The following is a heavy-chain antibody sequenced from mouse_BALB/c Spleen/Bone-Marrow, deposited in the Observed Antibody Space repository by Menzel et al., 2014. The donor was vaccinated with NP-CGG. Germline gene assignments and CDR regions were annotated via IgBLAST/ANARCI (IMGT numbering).Heavy chain of an antibody. Sequence: EVQLVESGGGLVKPGGSLKLSCAASGFTFSSYTMSWVRQTPEKRLEWVATISSGGSYTYYPDSVKGRFTISRDNAKNTRYLQMSSLKSEDTAMYYCTRDLYDGYYYYAMDYWGQGTSVTVSS. J-gene: IGHJ4*01. D-gene: IGHD2-3*01. CDR2: ISSGGSYT. V-gene: IGHV5-6-4*01. CDR3: TRDLYDGYYYYAMDY. CDR1: GFTFSSYT.